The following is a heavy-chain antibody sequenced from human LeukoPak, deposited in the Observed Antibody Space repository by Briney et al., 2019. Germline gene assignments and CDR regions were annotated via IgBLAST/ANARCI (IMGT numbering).Heavy chain of an antibody. J-gene: IGHJ4*02. CDR2: IYSGGST. D-gene: IGHD2-21*01. CDR3: ARAEVIAISDY. CDR1: GFTVSSYY. Sequence: PGGSLRLSCAASGFTVSSYYMSWVRQAPGKGLEWVSIIYSGGSTYYADSVKGRFTISRDNSQNTVYLQMNSLRGEDTAVYYCARAEVIAISDYWGQGTLVTVSS. V-gene: IGHV3-66*02.